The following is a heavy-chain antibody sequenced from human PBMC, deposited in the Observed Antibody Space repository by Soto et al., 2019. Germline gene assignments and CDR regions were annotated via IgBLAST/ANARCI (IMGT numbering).Heavy chain of an antibody. CDR3: ARDPVAYCGGDCRTFDY. CDR1: GFTFSSYA. V-gene: IGHV3-30-3*01. CDR2: ISYGGSNK. J-gene: IGHJ4*02. D-gene: IGHD2-21*02. Sequence: QVQLVESGGGVVQPGRSLRLSCAASGFTFSSYAMHWVRQAPGKGLEWVAVISYGGSNKYYADSVKGRFTISRDNSKNTLYLQMNSLRAEDTAVYYCARDPVAYCGGDCRTFDYWGQGTLVTVSS.